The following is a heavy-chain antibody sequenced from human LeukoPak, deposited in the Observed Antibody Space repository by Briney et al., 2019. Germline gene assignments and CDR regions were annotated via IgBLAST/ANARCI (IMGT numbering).Heavy chain of an antibody. CDR2: ISYDGSNK. D-gene: IGHD3-22*01. CDR3: ARSSYYYDSSGYTVDY. J-gene: IGHJ4*02. V-gene: IGHV3-30*04. Sequence: SGGSLRLSCVASEFTFRSYAMHWVRQAPGKGLEWVAVISYDGSNKYYADSVKGRFTISRDNSKNTLYLQMNSLRAEDTAVYYCARSSYYYDSSGYTVDYWGQGTLVTVSS. CDR1: EFTFRSYA.